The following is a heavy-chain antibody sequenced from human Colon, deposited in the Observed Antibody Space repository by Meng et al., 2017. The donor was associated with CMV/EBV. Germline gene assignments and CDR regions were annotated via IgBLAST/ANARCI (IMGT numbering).Heavy chain of an antibody. Sequence: SVKVSCKASGGTFSSYAISWVRQAPGQGLEWMGGIIPIFGTANYAQKSQGRVTITTDESTSTAYMELSSLRSEDTAVYYCARGRYCSSTSCPPHYYGMDVWGQGTTVTVSS. D-gene: IGHD2-2*01. V-gene: IGHV1-69*05. J-gene: IGHJ6*02. CDR3: ARGRYCSSTSCPPHYYGMDV. CDR2: IIPIFGTA. CDR1: GGTFSSYA.